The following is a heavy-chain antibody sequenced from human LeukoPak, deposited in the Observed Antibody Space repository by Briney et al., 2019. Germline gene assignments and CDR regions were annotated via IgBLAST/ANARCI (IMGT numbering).Heavy chain of an antibody. D-gene: IGHD6-19*01. CDR2: ISYDGSNK. J-gene: IGHJ4*02. CDR1: GFTFSSYA. CDR3: ARDGCDY. Sequence: SGGSLRPSCAASGFTFSSYAMHWVRQAPGKGLEWVAVISYDGSNKYYADSVKGRFTISRDNSKNTLYLQMNSLRAEDTAVYYCARDGCDYWGQGTLVTVSS. V-gene: IGHV3-30-3*01.